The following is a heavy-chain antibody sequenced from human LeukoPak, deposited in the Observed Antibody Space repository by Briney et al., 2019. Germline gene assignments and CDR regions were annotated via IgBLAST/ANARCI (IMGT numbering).Heavy chain of an antibody. CDR2: IRYGVST. CDR3: ARVGSNNWYGWFDP. D-gene: IGHD6-13*01. V-gene: IGHV4-39*02. J-gene: IGHJ5*02. Sequence: KPSETLSLTCTVSGGSISSSYYYWGWIRQPPGKGLEWIGNIRYGVSTYYNPSLKSRVTISVDTSKNHFSLSLSSVTAADTAVYYCARVGSNNWYGWFDPWGQGTLVTVSS. CDR1: GGSISSSYYY.